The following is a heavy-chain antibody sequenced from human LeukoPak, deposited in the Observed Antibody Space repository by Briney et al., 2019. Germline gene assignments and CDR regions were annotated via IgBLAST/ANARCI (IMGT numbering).Heavy chain of an antibody. CDR1: GYNFMNYG. V-gene: IGHV1-18*01. D-gene: IGHD6-19*01. CDR2: ISGYNGNK. J-gene: IGHJ2*01. Sequence: SVTVPCKTSGYNFMNYGISWVRQAPGQGLDWMGWISGYNGNKKHAEIFQGRVTMTTDTSTSTAYMELRSLRSDDTAVYYCARDSDSSGDNPKLYLDLWGRGTLITVSS. CDR3: ARDSDSSGDNPKLYLDL.